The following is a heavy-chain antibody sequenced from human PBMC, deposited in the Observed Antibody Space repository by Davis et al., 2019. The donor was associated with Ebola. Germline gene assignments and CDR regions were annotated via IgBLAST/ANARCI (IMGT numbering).Heavy chain of an antibody. J-gene: IGHJ4*02. CDR1: GFTFNDYA. D-gene: IGHD6-19*01. CDR2: LSASGATT. V-gene: IGHV3-23*01. CDR3: AKDLRASGWEGVFDH. Sequence: GESLKISCSASGFTFNDYAMNWVRQTPGKGLEWVSSLSASGATTHYADSVRGRFTISRDNYKNTLYLQMNRLRVEDAALYYCAKDLRASGWEGVFDHWGQGALVTVSS.